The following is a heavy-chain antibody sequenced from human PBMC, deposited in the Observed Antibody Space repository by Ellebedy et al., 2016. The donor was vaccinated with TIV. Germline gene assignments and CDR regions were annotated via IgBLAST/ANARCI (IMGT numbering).Heavy chain of an antibody. D-gene: IGHD3-10*01. Sequence: AASVKVSCKASGYTFAAYLMHWVRPPPGQGPEWMGWINPNDGVTNYAQKFQGRVTLTRDTSISTAYMELSRLRSDDTAVYYCARDYFGSVGVDPWGQGSLVSVSS. V-gene: IGHV1-2*02. CDR3: ARDYFGSVGVDP. J-gene: IGHJ5*02. CDR1: GYTFAAYL. CDR2: INPNDGVT.